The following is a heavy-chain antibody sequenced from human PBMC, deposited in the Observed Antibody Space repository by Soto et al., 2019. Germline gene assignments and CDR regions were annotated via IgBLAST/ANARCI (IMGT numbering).Heavy chain of an antibody. J-gene: IGHJ4*02. Sequence: GGSLRLSFAASGFTLNKHALAWVRPAPGKGLEWVSAISGSGSSTYDSDPVKGRFTISRDNSNNTLYLQMNSLRAEDTAIYYCARTPGVITVISAFDHWGQGTPVTVSS. V-gene: IGHV3-23*01. CDR2: ISGSGSST. CDR1: GFTLNKHA. D-gene: IGHD3-22*01. CDR3: ARTPGVITVISAFDH.